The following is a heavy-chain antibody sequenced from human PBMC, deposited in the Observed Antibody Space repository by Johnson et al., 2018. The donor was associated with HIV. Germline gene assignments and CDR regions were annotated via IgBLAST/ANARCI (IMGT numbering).Heavy chain of an antibody. CDR1: GFTFDDYG. Sequence: VQLVESGGGVVQPGGSLRLSCEASGFTFDDYGMTWVRQPPGKGLEWVSGINWNGGSIAYADSVKGRFTSSRDNAKNSLYLPMNILRAEDTAFYYCSRDGYYDSGSDPLDIWGQGTMVTVSS. V-gene: IGHV3-20*04. D-gene: IGHD3-10*01. J-gene: IGHJ3*02. CDR3: SRDGYYDSGSDPLDI. CDR2: INWNGGSI.